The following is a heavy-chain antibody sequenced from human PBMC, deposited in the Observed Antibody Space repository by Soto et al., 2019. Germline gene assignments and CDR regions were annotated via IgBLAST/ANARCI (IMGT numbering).Heavy chain of an antibody. D-gene: IGHD3-10*01. V-gene: IGHV3-33*01. CDR3: ARARIRGVYNFDY. CDR2: IWYDGSNK. Sequence: PLRLSCTASEFTFSSYDMHWVRKNPVKGLEWVAVIWYDGSNKYYADSAKGRFTISRDNSKNTLYLQMNSLRAEDTAVYYCARARIRGVYNFDYWGPGTLVTVSS. CDR1: EFTFSSYD. J-gene: IGHJ4*02.